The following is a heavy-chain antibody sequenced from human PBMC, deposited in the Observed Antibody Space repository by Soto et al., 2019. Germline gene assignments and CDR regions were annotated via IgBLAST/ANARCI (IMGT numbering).Heavy chain of an antibody. V-gene: IGHV4-59*08. Sequence: PSETLSLTCTVSGGSMSSYYWSWIRQPPGKGLEWIGYIYYSGSTNYNPPLKSRVTLSVHTSKNQFSLKLSSVTAADTAVYYCARRYGSCFDYWGQGTLVTISA. CDR3: ARRYGSCFDY. J-gene: IGHJ4*02. CDR1: GGSMSSYY. D-gene: IGHD5-18*01. CDR2: IYYSGST.